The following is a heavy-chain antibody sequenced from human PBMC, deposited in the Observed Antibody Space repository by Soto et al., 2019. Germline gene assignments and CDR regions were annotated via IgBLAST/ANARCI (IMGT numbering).Heavy chain of an antibody. CDR1: GFTVSSNY. V-gene: IGHV3-23*01. CDR2: ISGSGVST. J-gene: IGHJ4*02. Sequence: GGSLRLSCAASGFTVSSNYMSWVRQAPGKGLERVSAISGSGVSTYYADSVKGRFTISRDNSKNTLYLQMNSLRAEDTAVYYCAKSPGMYYYDSSGYYHYDYWGQGTLVTVSS. CDR3: AKSPGMYYYDSSGYYHYDY. D-gene: IGHD3-22*01.